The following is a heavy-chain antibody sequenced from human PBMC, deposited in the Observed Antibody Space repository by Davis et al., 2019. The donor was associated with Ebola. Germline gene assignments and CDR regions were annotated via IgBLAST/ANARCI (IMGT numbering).Heavy chain of an antibody. V-gene: IGHV3-73*01. CDR1: GFTFSGSA. CDR3: TTDPIIAARRGYYYYYGMDV. D-gene: IGHD6-6*01. CDR2: IRSKANSYAT. J-gene: IGHJ6*02. Sequence: GESLKISCAASGFTFSGSAMHWVRQASGKGLEWVGRIRSKANSYATAYAASVKGRFTISRDDSKNTLYLQMNSLKTEDTAVYYCTTDPIIAARRGYYYYYGMDVWGQGTTVTVSS.